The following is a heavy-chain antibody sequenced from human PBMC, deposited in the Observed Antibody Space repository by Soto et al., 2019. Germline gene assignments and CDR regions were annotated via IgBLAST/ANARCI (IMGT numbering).Heavy chain of an antibody. J-gene: IGHJ6*02. V-gene: IGHV4-30-4*01. D-gene: IGHD4-17*01. CDR2: IHYSGSV. CDR3: VREDDGGDRDYYGLDV. Sequence: QVQLQESGPGLVRPSQTLSLTCTVSGGSISSDHYHWTWIHQTPGKGLVWIGYIHYSGSVYYNPSLQRRVTRSVDTSKNLFSLKLSSVTAADTAVYFCVREDDGGDRDYYGLDVWGQGTTVTVSS. CDR1: GGSISSDHYH.